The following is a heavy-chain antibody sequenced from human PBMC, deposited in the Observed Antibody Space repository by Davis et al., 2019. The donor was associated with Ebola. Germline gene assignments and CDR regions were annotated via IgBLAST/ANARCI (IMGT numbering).Heavy chain of an antibody. CDR1: GYSFTSYH. D-gene: IGHD6-6*01. CDR3: ARGAIAPPDY. J-gene: IGHJ4*02. V-gene: IGHV1-18*04. CDR2: ISGYNGNT. Sequence: ASVKVSCKASGYSFTSYHFSWVRHAPGQGLEWMGWISGYNGNTNYAQKLQGRVSMTTDTSTSTAYMELRSLRSDDTAVYYCARGAIAPPDYWGQGTLVTVSS.